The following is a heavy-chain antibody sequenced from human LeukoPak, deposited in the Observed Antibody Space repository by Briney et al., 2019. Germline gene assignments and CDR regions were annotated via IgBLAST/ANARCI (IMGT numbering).Heavy chain of an antibody. V-gene: IGHV3-48*01. D-gene: IGHD5-12*01. CDR1: GFTFSSYS. Sequence: GGSLRLSCAASGFTFSSYSMNWVRQAPGKGLEWVSYISSSSSTIYYADSVKGRFTISRDNSKNTLYLQMNSLRAEDTAVYYCAKMRRYSGYDCFDYWGQGTLVTVSS. CDR2: ISSSSSTI. CDR3: AKMRRYSGYDCFDY. J-gene: IGHJ4*02.